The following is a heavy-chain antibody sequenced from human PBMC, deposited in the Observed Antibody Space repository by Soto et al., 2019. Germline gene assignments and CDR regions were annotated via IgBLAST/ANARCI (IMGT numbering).Heavy chain of an antibody. CDR1: GFTFSNYA. CDR2: MTSTGDRA. D-gene: IGHD2-21*01. J-gene: IGHJ4*02. V-gene: IGHV3-23*01. CDR3: AIVFFSQEVMMIASGRAYYFDY. Sequence: EVQLLESGGGLVQPGGSLRLSCGSSGFTFSNYAMSWVRQAPGTGLEWVSAMTSTGDRAFYADSVKGRFTISRDNSRNTFYLQMNSLRAEDTAVYYCAIVFFSQEVMMIASGRAYYFDYCGQGTLVTVSS.